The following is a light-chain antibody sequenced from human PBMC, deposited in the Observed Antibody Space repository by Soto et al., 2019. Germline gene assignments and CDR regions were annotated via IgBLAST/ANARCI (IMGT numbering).Light chain of an antibody. V-gene: IGLV4-60*03. CDR3: ETWDSNTHE. CDR2: LEGSGSY. J-gene: IGLJ2*01. Sequence: QLVLTQSSSASASLGSSVKLTCTLSSGHSSYSIAWHQQQPGKAPRYLMKLEGSGSYNKGSGVPDRFSGSSSGADRYLTISSLLPEDEADYYCETWDSNTHEFGGGTKLTVL. CDR1: SGHSSYS.